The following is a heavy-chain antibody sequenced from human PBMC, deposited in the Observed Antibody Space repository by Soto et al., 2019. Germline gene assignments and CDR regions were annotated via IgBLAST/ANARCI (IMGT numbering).Heavy chain of an antibody. CDR1: GYTFTSYC. Sequence: ASVKVSCKASGYTFTSYCISWVRQAPGQGLEWMGWTSAYNGNTNYAQKLQGRVTMTTDTSTSTVYMELRSLRSDDTAVYYCARDSCSSTSCYISDYWGQGTRVTSPQ. V-gene: IGHV1-18*01. D-gene: IGHD2-2*02. CDR3: ARDSCSSTSCYISDY. J-gene: IGHJ4*02. CDR2: TSAYNGNT.